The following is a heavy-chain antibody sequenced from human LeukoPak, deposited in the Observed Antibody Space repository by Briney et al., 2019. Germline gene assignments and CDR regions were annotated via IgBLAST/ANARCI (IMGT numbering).Heavy chain of an antibody. V-gene: IGHV1-18*01. J-gene: IGHJ4*02. D-gene: IGHD2-15*01. CDR1: GYTFTSYG. CDR3: ARVGFCSGGSCYLFFDY. Sequence: GASVKVSCKASGYTFTSYGISWVRQAPGQGLEWMGWISAYNGNTNYAQKLQGRVTMTTDTSTSTAYMEPRSLRSDDTAVYYCARVGFCSGGSCYLFFDYWGQGTLVTVSS. CDR2: ISAYNGNT.